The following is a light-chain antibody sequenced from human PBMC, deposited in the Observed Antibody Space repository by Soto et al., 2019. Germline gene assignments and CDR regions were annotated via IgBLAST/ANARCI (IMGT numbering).Light chain of an antibody. Sequence: EVVLTQSPVTLSLSPGERATLSCRASQSFRGLLAWYQQKPGQAPRLLIYDAYNRATGIPPRFSGSGSGTDFTLTISSLEPEDSAVYYCQQYGSSPGFTFGPGTKVDIK. J-gene: IGKJ3*01. CDR1: QSFRGL. V-gene: IGKV3-11*01. CDR2: DAY. CDR3: QQYGSSPGFT.